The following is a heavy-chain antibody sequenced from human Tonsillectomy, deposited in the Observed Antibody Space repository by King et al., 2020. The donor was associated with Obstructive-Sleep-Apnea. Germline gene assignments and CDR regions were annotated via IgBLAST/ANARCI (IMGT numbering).Heavy chain of an antibody. J-gene: IGHJ4*02. CDR1: GYSFTSYW. CDR3: ARHRYNWHDVFDY. CDR2: IDPSDSYT. D-gene: IGHD1-1*01. Sequence: VQLVQSRAEVKKPGESLRISCKGSGYSFTSYWISWVRQMPGKGLEWMGRIDPSDSYTYYSPSFQGHVTISADKSISTAYLQWSSLKASDTAMYYCARHRYNWHDVFDYWDQGTLVTVSS. V-gene: IGHV5-10-1*03.